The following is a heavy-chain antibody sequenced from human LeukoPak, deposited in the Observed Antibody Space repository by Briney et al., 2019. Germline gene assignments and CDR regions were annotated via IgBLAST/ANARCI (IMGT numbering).Heavy chain of an antibody. Sequence: GGSLRLSCAASGFTFSSYSMNWVRQAPGKGLEWVSFISSSSSYIYYADSVKGRFTISRDNAKNSLYLQMNSLRAEDTAVYYCARGSYSSGWYLTYWGQGTLVTVSS. J-gene: IGHJ4*02. CDR2: ISSSSSYI. V-gene: IGHV3-21*01. CDR1: GFTFSSYS. D-gene: IGHD6-19*01. CDR3: ARGSYSSGWYLTY.